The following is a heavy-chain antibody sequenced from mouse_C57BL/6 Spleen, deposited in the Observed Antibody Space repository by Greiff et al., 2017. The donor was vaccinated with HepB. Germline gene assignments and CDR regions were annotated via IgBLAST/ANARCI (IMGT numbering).Heavy chain of an antibody. CDR1: GYTFTSYW. J-gene: IGHJ3*01. CDR3: AREDTTVSGFAY. Sequence: QVQLQQPGAELVRPGSSVKLSCKASGYTFTSYWMDWVKQRPGQGLEWIGNIYPSDSETHYNQKFKDKATLTVDKSSSTAYMQLSSLTSEDSAVYYCAREDTTVSGFAYWGQGTLVTVSA. CDR2: IYPSDSET. V-gene: IGHV1-61*01. D-gene: IGHD1-1*01.